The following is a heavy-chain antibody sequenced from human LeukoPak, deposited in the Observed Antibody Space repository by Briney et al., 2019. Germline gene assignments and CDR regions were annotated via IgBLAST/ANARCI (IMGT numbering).Heavy chain of an antibody. Sequence: ASVKVSCKASGYTFTGYYMHWVRQAPGQGLEWMGWINPNSGGTNYAQKFQGRVTMTRDTSISTAYMELSRLRSDDTAVYYCASNLGYCSSTSCRVNDAFDIWGQGTMVTVSS. CDR1: GYTFTGYY. V-gene: IGHV1-2*02. CDR3: ASNLGYCSSTSCRVNDAFDI. J-gene: IGHJ3*02. D-gene: IGHD2-2*01. CDR2: INPNSGGT.